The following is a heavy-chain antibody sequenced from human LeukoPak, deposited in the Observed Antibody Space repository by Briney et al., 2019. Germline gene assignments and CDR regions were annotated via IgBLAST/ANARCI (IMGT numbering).Heavy chain of an antibody. D-gene: IGHD2-2*01. CDR3: ARDYCSSTSCHGDY. CDR2: ISSSGSYI. J-gene: IGHJ4*02. CDR1: GFTFSSYS. V-gene: IGHV3-21*01. Sequence: PGGSLRLSCAAPGFTFSSYSMNWVRQAPGKGLEWVSSISSSGSYIYYADSVKGRFTISRDNAKNSLYLQMNSLRAEDTAVYYCARDYCSSTSCHGDYWGQGTLVTVSS.